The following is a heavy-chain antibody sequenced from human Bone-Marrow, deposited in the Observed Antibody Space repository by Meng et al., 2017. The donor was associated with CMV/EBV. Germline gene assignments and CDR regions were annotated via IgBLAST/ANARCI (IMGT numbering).Heavy chain of an antibody. D-gene: IGHD6-13*01. CDR2: ISGSGGST. Sequence: GGSLRLSCAASGFTFSSYAMSWVRQAPGKGLEWVSAISGSGGSTYYADSVKGRFTISRDNSKNTLYLQMNSLRAEDTAVYYCARAPSISTWFYWGQGTLVTVSS. J-gene: IGHJ4*02. CDR1: GFTFSSYA. V-gene: IGHV3-23*01. CDR3: ARAPSISTWFY.